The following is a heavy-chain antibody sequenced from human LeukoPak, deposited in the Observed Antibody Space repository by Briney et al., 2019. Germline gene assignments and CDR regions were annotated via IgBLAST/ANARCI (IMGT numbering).Heavy chain of an antibody. V-gene: IGHV1-2*02. CDR1: GYTFTGYY. Sequence: ASVKVSCKASGYTFTGYYMHWVRQAPGQGLEWMGWINPNSGGTNYAQKFQGRVTMTRNTSISTAYMELSSLRSEDTAAYYCARVRYSSSWASNWFDPWGQGTLVTVSS. CDR2: INPNSGGT. D-gene: IGHD6-13*01. J-gene: IGHJ5*02. CDR3: ARVRYSSSWASNWFDP.